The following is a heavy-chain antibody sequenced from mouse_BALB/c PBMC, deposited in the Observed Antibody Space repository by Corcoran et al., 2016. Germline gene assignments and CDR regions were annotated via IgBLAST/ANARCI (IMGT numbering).Heavy chain of an antibody. CDR1: GYSLTGHY. V-gene: IGHV1-26*01. CDR3: ARDYYGSKGDWYFDV. J-gene: IGHJ1*01. Sequence: EVQLPQSGPELVKPGASVKISCKASGYSLTGHYMHWVKQIHVKSLEWIGRINPYNGATSYNQNFKDKASLTVDKSSSTAYMELHSLTSEDSAVYYCARDYYGSKGDWYFDVWGAGTTVTVSS. CDR2: INPYNGAT. D-gene: IGHD1-1*01.